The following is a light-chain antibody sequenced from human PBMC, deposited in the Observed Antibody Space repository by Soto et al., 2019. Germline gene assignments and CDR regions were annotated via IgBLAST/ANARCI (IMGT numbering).Light chain of an antibody. V-gene: IGKV3-15*01. CDR2: GAS. Sequence: EIVMTQSPDTLSVSPGERATLSCRASQSVSSNLAWYQQKPGQAPRLLIYGASTRDTGIPARFSGSGSGTEFTLTISSLQSEDFAVYYCQQYNNWPWTFGQGTKVEIQ. J-gene: IGKJ1*01. CDR1: QSVSSN. CDR3: QQYNNWPWT.